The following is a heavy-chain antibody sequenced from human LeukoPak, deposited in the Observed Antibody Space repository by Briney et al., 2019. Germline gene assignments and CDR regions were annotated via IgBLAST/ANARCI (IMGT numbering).Heavy chain of an antibody. V-gene: IGHV6-1*01. Sequence: SQTLSLTCAISGDSVSSNSAAWNWIRQSPSRGLEWLGRTYYRSKWYNDYAVSVKSRITINPDTSKNQFSLQLNSVTPEDTAVYYCARAIFMDCSGGSCYSYFDYWGQGTLVTVSS. CDR2: TYYRSKWYN. CDR3: ARAIFMDCSGGSCYSYFDY. CDR1: GDSVSSNSAA. J-gene: IGHJ4*02. D-gene: IGHD2-15*01.